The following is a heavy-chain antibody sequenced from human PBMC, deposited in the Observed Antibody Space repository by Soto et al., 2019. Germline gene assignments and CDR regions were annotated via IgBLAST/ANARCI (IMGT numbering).Heavy chain of an antibody. CDR3: ARQAGYHIYYYYGMDV. V-gene: IGHV4-39*01. J-gene: IGHJ6*02. D-gene: IGHD3-9*01. Sequence: SETLSLTCTVSGGSISSSSYYWGWIRQPPGKGLEWIGSIYYSGSTYYNPSLKSRVTISVDTSKNQFSLKLSSVTAADTAVYYCARQAGYHIYYYYGMDVWGQGTTVTVSS. CDR1: GGSISSSSYY. CDR2: IYYSGST.